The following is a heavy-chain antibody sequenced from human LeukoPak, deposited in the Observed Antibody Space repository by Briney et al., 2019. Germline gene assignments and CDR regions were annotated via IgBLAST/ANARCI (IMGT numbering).Heavy chain of an antibody. J-gene: IGHJ4*02. D-gene: IGHD1-26*01. CDR2: ISAYNGNT. CDR3: TKRRGGSPYYFDY. CDR1: GYTFTSYG. Sequence: ASVKVSCKASGYTFTSYGISWVRQAPGQGLEWMGWISAYNGNTNYAQKLQGRVTMTTETSTSTAYLELRILRSDDTAVFYCTKRRGGSPYYFDYWGQGTLVTVSS. V-gene: IGHV1-18*01.